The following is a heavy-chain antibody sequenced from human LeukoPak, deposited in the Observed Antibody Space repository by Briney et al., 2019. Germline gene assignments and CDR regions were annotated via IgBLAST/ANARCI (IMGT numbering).Heavy chain of an antibody. Sequence: SETLSLTCPVSGGSISSYYWSWIRQPPGQGLEWPGYIYYRGSTNYNPSLKSRVTISVDTSKNQFSLKLRSVTAADTAVYYCARENGYGSGSYYYYYYGMDVWGKGTTGTVSS. D-gene: IGHD3-10*01. V-gene: IGHV4-59*01. CDR1: GGSISSYY. CDR3: ARENGYGSGSYYYYYYGMDV. CDR2: IYYRGST. J-gene: IGHJ6*04.